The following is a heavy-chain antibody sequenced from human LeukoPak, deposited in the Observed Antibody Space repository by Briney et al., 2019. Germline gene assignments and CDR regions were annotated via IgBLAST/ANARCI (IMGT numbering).Heavy chain of an antibody. Sequence: GASVKVSCKASGYTFTSYGISWVRQAPGQGLEWMGWISAYNGNTNYAQKLQGRVTMTRDMSTSTVYMELSSLRSEDTAVYYCARGPRLPYSSSWAGGYWGQGTLVTVSS. D-gene: IGHD6-13*01. V-gene: IGHV1-18*01. CDR3: ARGPRLPYSSSWAGGY. CDR2: ISAYNGNT. CDR1: GYTFTSYG. J-gene: IGHJ4*02.